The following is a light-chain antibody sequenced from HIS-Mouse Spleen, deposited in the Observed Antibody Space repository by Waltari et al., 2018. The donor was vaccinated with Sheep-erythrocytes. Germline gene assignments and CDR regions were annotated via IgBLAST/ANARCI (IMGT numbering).Light chain of an antibody. CDR3: AAWDDSLSGWV. J-gene: IGLJ3*02. CDR1: SSNLGSNY. CDR2: RNN. Sequence: QSVLTQPPSASGTPGQRVTISCSESSSNLGSNYVYWYLQLPGTAPKLLIFRNNQRPSGVPDRFSGSKSGTSASLAISGLRSEDEADYYCAAWDDSLSGWVFGGGTKLTVL. V-gene: IGLV1-47*01.